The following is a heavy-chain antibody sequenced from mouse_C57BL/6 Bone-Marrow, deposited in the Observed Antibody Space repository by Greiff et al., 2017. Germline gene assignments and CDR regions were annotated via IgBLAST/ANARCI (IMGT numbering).Heavy chain of an antibody. V-gene: IGHV14-4*01. CDR1: GFNIKDDY. J-gene: IGHJ3*01. CDR3: TTRGIYYYGSSSWFAY. D-gene: IGHD1-1*01. CDR2: IDPENGDT. Sequence: EVQLQQSGAELVRPGASVKLSCTASGFNIKDDYMHWVKQRPEQGLEWIGWIDPENGDTEYASKFQGKATITADTSSNTAYLQLSSLTSEDTAVYYCTTRGIYYYGSSSWFAYWGQGTLVTVSA.